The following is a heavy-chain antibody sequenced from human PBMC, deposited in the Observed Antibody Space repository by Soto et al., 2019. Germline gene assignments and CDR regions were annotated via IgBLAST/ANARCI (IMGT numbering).Heavy chain of an antibody. CDR2: MNPNSGNT. CDR3: ARGFGDVLRYFDWLSRRLYWFDP. CDR1: GYTFTSYD. Sequence: QVQLVQSGAEVKKPGASVKVSCKASGYTFTSYDINWVRQATGQGLEWMGWMNPNSGNTGYAQKFQGRVTMTRDNCTSTAYIERSSVRSEDTAVYYCARGFGDVLRYFDWLSRRLYWFDPWGQGTLVTVSS. D-gene: IGHD3-9*01. V-gene: IGHV1-8*01. J-gene: IGHJ5*02.